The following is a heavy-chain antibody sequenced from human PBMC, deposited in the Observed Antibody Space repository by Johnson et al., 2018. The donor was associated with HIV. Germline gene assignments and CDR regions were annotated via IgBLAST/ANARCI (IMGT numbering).Heavy chain of an antibody. CDR1: GFSFGTYA. V-gene: IGHV3-66*01. J-gene: IGHJ3*02. D-gene: IGHD6-13*01. CDR2: IYSGGST. Sequence: VLLVESVGGVVQPGRSLRLSCAASGFSFGTYAMHWVRQAPGKGLEWVAVIYSGGSTYYADSVKGRFTISRDNSKNTLYLQMNSLRAEDTAVYYCARGGISWFYDAFDIWGQGTMVTVSS. CDR3: ARGGISWFYDAFDI.